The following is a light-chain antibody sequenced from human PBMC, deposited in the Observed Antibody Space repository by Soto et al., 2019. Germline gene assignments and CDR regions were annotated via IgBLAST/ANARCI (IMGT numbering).Light chain of an antibody. CDR3: PQSYSTPLT. J-gene: IGKJ4*01. CDR2: AAS. CDR1: QSISSY. Sequence: DIQMTQSPSSLSASVGDRVTITCRASQSISSYLNWYQQKPGKAPKLLIYAASSLQSGVPSRFSGSGSRTDFTLNISSLQPEDCATYYCPQSYSTPLTFGGGTKVEIK. V-gene: IGKV1-39*01.